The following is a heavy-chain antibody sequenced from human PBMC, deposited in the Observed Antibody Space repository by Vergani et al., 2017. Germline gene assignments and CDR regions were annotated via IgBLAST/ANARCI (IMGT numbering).Heavy chain of an antibody. V-gene: IGHV1-8*03. CDR1: GYTFTSYD. Sequence: QVQLVQSGAEVKKPGASVKVSCKASGYTFTSYDINWVRQATGQGLEWMGWMNPNSGNTGYAQKFQGRVTITRNTSISTAYMELSSLRSEDTAIYYCAGPQGTSAYYYGGFDYWGQGILVTVSS. D-gene: IGHD3-22*01. J-gene: IGHJ4*02. CDR3: AGPQGTSAYYYGGFDY. CDR2: MNPNSGNT.